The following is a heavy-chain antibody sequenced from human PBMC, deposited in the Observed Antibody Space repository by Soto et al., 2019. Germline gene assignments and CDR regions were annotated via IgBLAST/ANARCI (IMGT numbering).Heavy chain of an antibody. CDR3: ARDLGRYDSRGKKDY. D-gene: IGHD3-22*01. Sequence: QVQLVQSGAEVKKPGSSVKVSCKASGVTFSSYTITWVRQAPGQGLEWMGRIIPSLGIANYAQKFQGRVTITADKSTNTAYMELSSLRSEDTAVYYCARDLGRYDSRGKKDYLGQGTLVTVAS. V-gene: IGHV1-69*08. CDR1: GVTFSSYT. J-gene: IGHJ4*02. CDR2: IIPSLGIA.